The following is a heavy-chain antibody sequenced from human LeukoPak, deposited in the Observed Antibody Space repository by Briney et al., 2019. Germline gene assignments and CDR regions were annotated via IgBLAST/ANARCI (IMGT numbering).Heavy chain of an antibody. Sequence: GGSLRLSCAASGFTFSSYAMSWVRQAPGKGLEWVSYISSSSSTIYYADSVKGRFTISRDNAKNSLYLQMNSLRAEDTAVYYCAKDLVAGPDYWGQGTLVTVSS. CDR2: ISSSSSTI. V-gene: IGHV3-48*04. D-gene: IGHD6-19*01. J-gene: IGHJ4*02. CDR3: AKDLVAGPDY. CDR1: GFTFSSYA.